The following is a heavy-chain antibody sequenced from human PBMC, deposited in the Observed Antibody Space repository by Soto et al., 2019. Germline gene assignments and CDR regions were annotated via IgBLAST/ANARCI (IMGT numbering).Heavy chain of an antibody. D-gene: IGHD3-3*01. CDR2: ISAYNGNT. Sequence: GASVKVSCKASGYTFTIYGISWLRQAPGQGLEWMGWISAYNGNTNYAQKLQGRVTMSTDTSTSTAYMELRSLRSDDTAVYYCARRNYDFWSGSPYGMDVWGQGTTVTVSS. CDR3: ARRNYDFWSGSPYGMDV. V-gene: IGHV1-18*01. J-gene: IGHJ6*02. CDR1: GYTFTIYG.